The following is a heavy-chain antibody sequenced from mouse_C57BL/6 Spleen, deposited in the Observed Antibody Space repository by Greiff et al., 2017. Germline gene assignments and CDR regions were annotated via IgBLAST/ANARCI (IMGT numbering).Heavy chain of an antibody. V-gene: IGHV1-9*01. D-gene: IGHD2-13*01. CDR1: GYTFTGYW. J-gene: IGHJ3*01. CDR3: GGPQLTVPGFAY. Sequence: QVQLQQSGAELMKPGASVKLSCKATGYTFTGYWIEWVKQRPGHGLEWIGEILPGSGSSNYTEKIKGKAPSTAAPSSNTAYMQLSSLTTEDSAIYYCGGPQLTVPGFAYWGQGTLVTVSA. CDR2: ILPGSGSS.